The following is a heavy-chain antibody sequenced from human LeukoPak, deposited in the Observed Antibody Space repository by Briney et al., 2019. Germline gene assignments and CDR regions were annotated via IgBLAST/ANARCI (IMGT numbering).Heavy chain of an antibody. J-gene: IGHJ6*03. CDR1: GFTLSTYT. Sequence: GGSLRLSCAASGFTLSTYTMNWVRQAPGKGLEWVSSISSSSSYIYYADSVKGRFTSSRDDAKNSLSLQMNSLRAEDTALYYCARAPVAEYYYYYMDVWGKGTTVTVSS. D-gene: IGHD6-19*01. V-gene: IGHV3-21*04. CDR3: ARAPVAEYYYYYMDV. CDR2: ISSSSSYI.